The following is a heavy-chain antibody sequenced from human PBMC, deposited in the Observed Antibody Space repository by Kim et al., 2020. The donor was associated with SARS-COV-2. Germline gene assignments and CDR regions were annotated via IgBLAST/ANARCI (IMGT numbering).Heavy chain of an antibody. CDR2: E. Sequence: EDYAVSVKSRITINPDTSKNHFSLRLSSVTPEDTAAYYGARAVAGIGNFDYWGQGTLVTVSS. CDR3: ARAVAGIGNFDY. J-gene: IGHJ4*02. D-gene: IGHD6-19*01. V-gene: IGHV6-1*01.